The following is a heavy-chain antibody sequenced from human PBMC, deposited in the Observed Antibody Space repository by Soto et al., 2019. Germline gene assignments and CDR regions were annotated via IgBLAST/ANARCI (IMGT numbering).Heavy chain of an antibody. CDR1: GYGFISYW. V-gene: IGHV5-51*01. CDR2: LYPGDSDT. CDR3: ARDYDYALHY. D-gene: IGHD3-16*01. Sequence: GESLKISCKGSGYGFISYWIGWVAQMPGKGLEWMGILYPGDSDTRYSPSFQGQVTISVDKSISPAYLQWSSLKASDTAIYYCARDYDYALHYWGQGNLVTVSS. J-gene: IGHJ4*02.